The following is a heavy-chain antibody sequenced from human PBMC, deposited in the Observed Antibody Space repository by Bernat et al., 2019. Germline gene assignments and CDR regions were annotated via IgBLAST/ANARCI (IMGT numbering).Heavy chain of an antibody. CDR3: ARAREIRYFDWLGREGVYYFDY. CDR1: GYTFTGYY. CDR2: INPNSGGT. D-gene: IGHD3-9*01. Sequence: QVQLVQSGAEVKKPGASVKVSCKASGYTFTGYYMHWVRQAPGQGLEWMGWINPNSGGTNYAQKFQGWVTMTRDTSISTAYMELGRLRSDDTAVYYCARAREIRYFDWLGREGVYYFDYWGQGTLVTVSS. J-gene: IGHJ4*02. V-gene: IGHV1-2*04.